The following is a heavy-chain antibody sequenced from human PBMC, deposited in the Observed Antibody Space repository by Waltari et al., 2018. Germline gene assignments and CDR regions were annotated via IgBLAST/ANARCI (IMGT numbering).Heavy chain of an antibody. CDR2: ISGSGATP. D-gene: IGHD3-16*02. V-gene: IGHV3-23*01. CDR3: AKGSRGYTNYFFDY. Sequence: EVQLLESAGGLVQPGGALRLSCAASGFSFMGFARSWVRRAPGEGLEWVASISGSGATPFYADSVKGRFTIVRDNSKDTVYLQMNSLRVDDSAVYYCAKGSRGYTNYFFDYWGQGALVTVSS. CDR1: GFSFMGFA. J-gene: IGHJ4*02.